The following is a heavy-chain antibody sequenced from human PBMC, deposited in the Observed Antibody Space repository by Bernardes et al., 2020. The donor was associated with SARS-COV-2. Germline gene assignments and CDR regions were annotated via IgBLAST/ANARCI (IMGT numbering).Heavy chain of an antibody. CDR2: ISYDGSNK. J-gene: IGHJ6*02. V-gene: IGHV3-30*18. CDR1: GFTFSSYG. D-gene: IGHD5-18*01. CDR3: AKEFRGGYSYGWVYYYYGMDV. Sequence: GGSLRLSCAASGFTFSSYGMHWVRQAPGKGLEWVAVISYDGSNKNYADSVKGRFTISRDNSKNTLYLQMNSLRAEDTAVYYCAKEFRGGYSYGWVYYYYGMDVWGQGTTVTVSS.